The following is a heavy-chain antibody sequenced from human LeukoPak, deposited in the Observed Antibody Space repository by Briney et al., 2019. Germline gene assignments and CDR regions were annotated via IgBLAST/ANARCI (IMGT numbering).Heavy chain of an antibody. J-gene: IGHJ4*02. V-gene: IGHV3-48*03. CDR3: ARVNYYGSSGHQD. CDR1: GFTFSSYE. D-gene: IGHD3-22*01. CDR2: ISSSGSTI. Sequence: GGSLRLSCAASGFTFSSYEMNWVRQAPGKGLEWATYISSSGSTIYYADSVKGRFTISRDNAKNSLYLQMNSLRAEDTAVYYCARVNYYGSSGHQDWGQGTLVTVSS.